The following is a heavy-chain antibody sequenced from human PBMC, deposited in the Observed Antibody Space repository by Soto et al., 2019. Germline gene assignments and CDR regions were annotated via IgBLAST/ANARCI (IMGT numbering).Heavy chain of an antibody. CDR2: INHSGST. CDR3: ARVNIVATHDDGFDY. Sequence: QVQLQQWGAGLLKPSETLSLTCAVYGGSFSGYYWSWIRQPPGKGLEWIGEINHSGSTNYNPSLKSRVTISVDTSKIQFSLKLSSVTAADTAVYYCARVNIVATHDDGFDYWGQGTLVTVSS. J-gene: IGHJ4*02. CDR1: GGSFSGYY. D-gene: IGHD5-12*01. V-gene: IGHV4-34*01.